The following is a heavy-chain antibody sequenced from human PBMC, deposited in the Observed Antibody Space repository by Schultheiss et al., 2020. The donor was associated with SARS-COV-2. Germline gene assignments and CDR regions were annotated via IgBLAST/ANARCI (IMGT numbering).Heavy chain of an antibody. CDR1: GFSLSTSGVG. Sequence: SGPTLVKPTQTLTLTCTFSGFSLSTSGVGVGWIRQPPGKALEWLARIDWDDDKFYSTSLKTRLTISKDTSKNQVVLTMTNMDPVDTATYYCARDRRRYCSSTRCLHFDYWGQGTLVSVSS. CDR2: IDWDDDK. D-gene: IGHD2-2*01. V-gene: IGHV2-70*04. J-gene: IGHJ4*02. CDR3: ARDRRRYCSSTRCLHFDY.